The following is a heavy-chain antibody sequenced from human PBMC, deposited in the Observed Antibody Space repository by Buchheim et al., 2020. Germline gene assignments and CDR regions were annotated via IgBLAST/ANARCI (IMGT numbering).Heavy chain of an antibody. V-gene: IGHV3-30-3*01. D-gene: IGHD6-6*01. Sequence: QVQLVESGGGVVQPGRSLRLSCAASGFTFSSYAMHWVRQAPGKGLEWVAVISYDGSNKYYADSVKGRFTISRDNSKNTLYLQMNSQRAEDTAVDYCASSEYSSSSPPGNWFDPWGQGTL. J-gene: IGHJ5*02. CDR3: ASSEYSSSSPPGNWFDP. CDR2: ISYDGSNK. CDR1: GFTFSSYA.